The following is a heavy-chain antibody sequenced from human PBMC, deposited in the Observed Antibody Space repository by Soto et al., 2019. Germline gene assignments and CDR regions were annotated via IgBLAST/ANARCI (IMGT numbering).Heavy chain of an antibody. V-gene: IGHV1-18*01. CDR3: ARDSPPVDY. CDR1: GYTFTNSG. J-gene: IGHJ4*02. Sequence: ASVKVSCKASGYTFTNSGISWVRQAPGQGLEWMGWISTDNGNTNYAQHLQGRVSMTTDTSTGTAYMELRSLRSDDTAVYYCARDSPPVDYWGQGTLVTVSS. CDR2: ISTDNGNT.